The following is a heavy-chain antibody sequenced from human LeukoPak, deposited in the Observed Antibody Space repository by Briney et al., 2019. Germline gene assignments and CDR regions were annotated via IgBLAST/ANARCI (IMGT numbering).Heavy chain of an antibody. CDR1: GFTFSSYG. J-gene: IGHJ4*02. V-gene: IGHV3-33*01. CDR3: ARLVGATRVVDY. D-gene: IGHD1-26*01. CDR2: IWYDGSNK. Sequence: GGSLRLSCAASGFTFSSYGMHWVRQAPDKGLEWVAVIWYDGSNKYYADSVKGRFTISRDNSKNTLYLQMNSLRAEDTAVYYCARLVGATRVVDYWGQGTLVTVSS.